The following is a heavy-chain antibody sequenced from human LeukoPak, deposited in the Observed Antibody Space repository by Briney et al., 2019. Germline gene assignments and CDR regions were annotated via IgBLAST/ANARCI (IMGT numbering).Heavy chain of an antibody. V-gene: IGHV1-2*06. CDR1: GGTFSSYA. Sequence: VSVKVSCKASGGTFSSYAISWVRQAPGQGLEWMGRINPNSGGTNYAQKFQDRVTMTRDTSITTAYIELSGLTSDDTAVYYCARVGPPDASGMDVWGQGTTVTVSS. J-gene: IGHJ6*02. CDR3: ARVGPPDASGMDV. CDR2: INPNSGGT. D-gene: IGHD2-2*01.